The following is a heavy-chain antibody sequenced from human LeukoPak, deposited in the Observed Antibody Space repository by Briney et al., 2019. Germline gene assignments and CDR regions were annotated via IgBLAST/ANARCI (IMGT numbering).Heavy chain of an antibody. Sequence: SETLSLTCAVSGGSISSGGYSWSWIRQPPGKGLEWIGYIYYSGSTYYNPSLKSRVTISVDTSKNQFSLKLSSVTAADMAVYYCARQKITMSYDYWGQGTLVTVSS. CDR2: IYYSGST. CDR1: GGSISSGGYS. J-gene: IGHJ4*02. V-gene: IGHV4-30-4*07. CDR3: ARQKITMSYDY. D-gene: IGHD3-10*02.